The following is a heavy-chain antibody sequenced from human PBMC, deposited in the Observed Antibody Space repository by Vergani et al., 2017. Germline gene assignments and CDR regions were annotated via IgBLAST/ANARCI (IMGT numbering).Heavy chain of an antibody. CDR3: AKDTVESWFDY. V-gene: IGHV3-30*18. Sequence: QVQLVESGGGVVQPGRSLRLSCAASGFTFSSYGMHWVRQAPGKGLEWVAVISYDGSNKYYADSVKGRFTISRDNSKNSLYLQMNSLRTEDTALYYCAKDTVESWFDYWGQGTLVTVSS. CDR1: GFTFSSYG. D-gene: IGHD4-23*01. J-gene: IGHJ4*02. CDR2: ISYDGSNK.